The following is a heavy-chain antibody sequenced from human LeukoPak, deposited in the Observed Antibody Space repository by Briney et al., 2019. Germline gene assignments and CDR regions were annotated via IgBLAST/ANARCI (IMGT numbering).Heavy chain of an antibody. D-gene: IGHD6-13*01. CDR3: ARVGTKSSSWRFDP. Sequence: SGGSLRLSCAASGFPFSTYGISWVRQAPGKGLEWVSAITGSGDFAKYADSVRGRFTISRDNSKNTVYLQMNSLRAEDTAVYYCARVGTKSSSWRFDPWGQGTLVTVSS. J-gene: IGHJ5*02. V-gene: IGHV3-23*01. CDR1: GFPFSTYG. CDR2: ITGSGDFA.